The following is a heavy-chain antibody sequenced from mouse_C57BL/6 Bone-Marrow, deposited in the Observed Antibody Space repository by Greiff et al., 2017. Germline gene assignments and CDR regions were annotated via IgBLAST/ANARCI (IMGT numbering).Heavy chain of an antibody. V-gene: IGHV1-64*01. J-gene: IGHJ4*01. D-gene: IGHD2-4*01. CDR2: MHPNGGSP. CDR1: GYTFTNYW. Sequence: VQLQQPGAELVKPGASVKLSCKASGYTFTNYWMHWVKQRPGQGLEWLGMMHPNGGSPDYNEKFKSEATLSVDKSSRTADMELSSLTSEDSAVYYCARSYDYDDYTMDDWGQGTSVTVSS. CDR3: ARSYDYDDYTMDD.